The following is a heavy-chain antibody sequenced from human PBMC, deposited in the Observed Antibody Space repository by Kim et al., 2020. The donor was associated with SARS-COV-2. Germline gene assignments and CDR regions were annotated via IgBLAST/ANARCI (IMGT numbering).Heavy chain of an antibody. Sequence: GGSLRLSCAASGFTFSSYAMSWVRQASGKGLEWVSAISGSGGSTYYADSVKGRFTISRDNSKNTLYLQMNSLRAEDTAVYYCAKDPFFGDTAMVQQELWIWGQGTLVTVSS. CDR3: AKDPFFGDTAMVQQELWI. D-gene: IGHD5-18*01. CDR2: ISGSGGST. CDR1: GFTFSSYA. J-gene: IGHJ4*02. V-gene: IGHV3-23*01.